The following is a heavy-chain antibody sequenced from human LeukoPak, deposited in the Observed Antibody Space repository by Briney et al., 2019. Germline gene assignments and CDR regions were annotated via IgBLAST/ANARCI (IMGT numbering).Heavy chain of an antibody. J-gene: IGHJ4*02. CDR1: GYRFTSDW. CDR2: IYPGDSDT. D-gene: IGHD2-15*01. Sequence: GESLKISCKGSGYRFTSDWIGWVRQMPGKGLEWMGTIYPGDSDTRYGPSFQGQVTISADKSVNTAYLQWSSLKASDTAMYYCARLSGRVVCSAGSCYIDSWGQGTLVTVSS. CDR3: ARLSGRVVCSAGSCYIDS. V-gene: IGHV5-51*01.